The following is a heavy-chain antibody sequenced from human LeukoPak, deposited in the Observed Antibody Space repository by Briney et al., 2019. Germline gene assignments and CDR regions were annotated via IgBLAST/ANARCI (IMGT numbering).Heavy chain of an antibody. CDR2: MNQDGTTK. D-gene: IGHD1-1*01. Sequence: PGGSLRLSCVASEFSFSSSWMSWVRQAPGKGLEWVANMNQDGTTKNYVDSVKGRFTISRDNANNSLYLHMSSLRTEDTAVYYCARDRGYSAFDYWGQGTLVTVSS. CDR3: ARDRGYSAFDY. CDR1: EFSFSSSW. V-gene: IGHV3-7*01. J-gene: IGHJ4*02.